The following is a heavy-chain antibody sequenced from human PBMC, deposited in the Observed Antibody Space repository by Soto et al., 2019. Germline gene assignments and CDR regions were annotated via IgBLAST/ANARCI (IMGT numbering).Heavy chain of an antibody. D-gene: IGHD3-22*01. CDR2: IKSKTDGGTT. V-gene: IGHV3-15*07. J-gene: IGHJ4*02. CDR3: TTGHDYYDSSGYYYEWGY. Sequence: EVQLVESGGGLVKPGGSLRLSCAASGFTFSNAWMNWVRQAPGKGLEWVGRIKSKTDGGTTDYAAPVKGRFTISRDDSKNTLYLQMNSLKTQDTDVYYCTTGHDYYDSSGYYYEWGYWGQGTLVTVSS. CDR1: GFTFSNAW.